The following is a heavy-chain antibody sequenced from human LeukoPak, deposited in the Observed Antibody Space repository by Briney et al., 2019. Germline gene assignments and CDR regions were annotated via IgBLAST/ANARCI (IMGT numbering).Heavy chain of an antibody. J-gene: IGHJ5*02. Sequence: SETLSLTCTVSGGSISSYYWSWIRQPAGKGLEWIGRIYTSGSTNYNPSLKSRVTMSVDTSKNQFSLKLSSVTAADTAVYYCARATDGSESYYRYWFDPWGQGTLVTVSS. CDR1: GGSISSYY. CDR2: IYTSGST. CDR3: ARATDGSESYYRYWFDP. V-gene: IGHV4-4*07. D-gene: IGHD3-10*01.